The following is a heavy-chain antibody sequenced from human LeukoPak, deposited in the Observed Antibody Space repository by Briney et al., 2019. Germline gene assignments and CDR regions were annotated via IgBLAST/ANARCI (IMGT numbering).Heavy chain of an antibody. CDR1: GFTFSSYA. V-gene: IGHV3-30*02. Sequence: PGGSLRLSCAASGFTFSSYAMHWVRQAPGKGLEWVAFIRYDGGNKYYADSVKGRFTISRDSSKNTLYLQMSSLRADDTAVYYCAKGEADLDYWGQGTLVTVSS. D-gene: IGHD1-26*01. CDR3: AKGEADLDY. CDR2: IRYDGGNK. J-gene: IGHJ4*02.